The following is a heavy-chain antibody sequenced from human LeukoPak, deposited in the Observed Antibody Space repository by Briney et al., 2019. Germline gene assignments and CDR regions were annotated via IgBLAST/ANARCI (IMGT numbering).Heavy chain of an antibody. D-gene: IGHD3-22*01. J-gene: IGHJ4*02. CDR1: GFTVSSNY. CDR2: IYSGGNT. Sequence: GGSLRLSCAASGFTVSSNYMNWVRQAPGKGLEWVSVIYSGGNTYYADSVKGRFFISRDNSKNTLYLQMNSLRAEDTAVYYCVRDDDRPDNGLDYWGQGTLVTVSS. V-gene: IGHV3-66*01. CDR3: VRDDDRPDNGLDY.